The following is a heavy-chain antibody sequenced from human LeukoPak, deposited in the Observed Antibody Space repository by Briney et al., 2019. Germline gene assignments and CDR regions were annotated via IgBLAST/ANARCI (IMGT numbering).Heavy chain of an antibody. Sequence: PGGSLRLSCAASGFTFSSYAMSWVRQAPGKGVEWVSAISGSGGSTYYADSVKGRFTISRDNSKNTLYLQMNSLRAEDTAVYYCARDVDYGGKLDYWGQGTLVTVSS. D-gene: IGHD4-23*01. CDR3: ARDVDYGGKLDY. J-gene: IGHJ4*02. V-gene: IGHV3-23*01. CDR1: GFTFSSYA. CDR2: ISGSGGST.